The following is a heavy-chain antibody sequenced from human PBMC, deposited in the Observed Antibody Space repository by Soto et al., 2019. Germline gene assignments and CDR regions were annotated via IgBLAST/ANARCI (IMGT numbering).Heavy chain of an antibody. Sequence: SEKLPLTCTVSGGTIRSSSYYGGWIRQPPGKGLEWIGSIYYSGSTYYNPSLKSRVTISVDTSKNQFSLKLSSVTAADTAVYYCSRYVRHSSSWPIYFDYWG. J-gene: IGHJ4*01. CDR3: SRYVRHSSSWPIYFDY. CDR1: GGTIRSSSYY. CDR2: IYYSGST. V-gene: IGHV4-39*01. D-gene: IGHD6-13*01.